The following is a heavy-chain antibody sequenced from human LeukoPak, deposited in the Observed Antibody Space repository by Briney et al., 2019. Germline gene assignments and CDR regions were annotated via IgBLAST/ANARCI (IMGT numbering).Heavy chain of an antibody. J-gene: IGHJ6*03. Sequence: GGSLRLSCAASGFTFSSYGMHWVRQAPGKGLEWVAFIRYDGSNKYYADSVKGRFTISRDNSKNTLYLQMNRLRPEDTAVYYCAKSMLWGYYYMDVWGKGTTVIISS. D-gene: IGHD3-16*01. CDR2: IRYDGSNK. V-gene: IGHV3-30*02. CDR1: GFTFSSYG. CDR3: AKSMLWGYYYMDV.